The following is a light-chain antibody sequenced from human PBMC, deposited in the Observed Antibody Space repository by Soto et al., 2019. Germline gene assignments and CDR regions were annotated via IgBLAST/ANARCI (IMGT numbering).Light chain of an antibody. J-gene: IGLJ1*01. CDR2: EVT. Sequence: QSALTQPPSASGSPGQSVTISCTGTSSDVGGYNYVSWYQQHPGKAPKLMIYEVTNRPSGVSTRFSGSKSGNTASLTISGLQAEDEADYFCCSFTSGNTAYVFGTGTKLTVL. CDR3: CSFTSGNTAYV. V-gene: IGLV2-14*01. CDR1: SSDVGGYNY.